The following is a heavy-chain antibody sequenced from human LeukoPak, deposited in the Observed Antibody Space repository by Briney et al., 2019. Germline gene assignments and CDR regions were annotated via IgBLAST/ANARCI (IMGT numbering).Heavy chain of an antibody. CDR3: AREGAAAGFFDY. V-gene: IGHV3-30-3*01. J-gene: IGHJ4*02. D-gene: IGHD6-13*01. CDR1: GFTFSSYA. Sequence: GGSLRLSCAASGFTFSSYAMHWVRQAPGKGLEWVAVISYDGSNKYYADSVKGRFTISRDNSKNTLYLQMNSLRAEDTAVCYCAREGAAAGFFDYWGQGTLVTVSS. CDR2: ISYDGSNK.